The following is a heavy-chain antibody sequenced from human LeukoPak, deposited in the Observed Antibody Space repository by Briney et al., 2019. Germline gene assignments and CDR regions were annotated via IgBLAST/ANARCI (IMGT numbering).Heavy chain of an antibody. Sequence: SETLSLTCTVSGGSISSSSYDWGWLRQPPGKGLEWIGHIYYSGSTYYNPSLKTRVTISVDTSKNQFSLKLSSVTAADTAVYYCAITWFGDQRGNYWGQGTLVTVSS. CDR2: IYYSGST. CDR3: AITWFGDQRGNY. D-gene: IGHD3-10*01. CDR1: GGSISSSSYD. J-gene: IGHJ4*02. V-gene: IGHV4-39*01.